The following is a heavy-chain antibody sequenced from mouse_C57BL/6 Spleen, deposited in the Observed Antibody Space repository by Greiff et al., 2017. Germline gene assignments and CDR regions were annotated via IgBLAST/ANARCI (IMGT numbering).Heavy chain of an antibody. CDR1: GFSLTSHG. V-gene: IGHV2-3*01. J-gene: IGHJ4*01. CDR3: AKQDGSSTSYAMDY. D-gene: IGHD1-1*01. CDR2: IWGDGST. Sequence: VKLVESGPGLVAPSQSLSITCTVSGFSLTSHGVSWVRQPPGQGLEWLGVIWGDGSTNYHSALISRLSISKDNSKSQVFLKLNSLQTDDTATYYCAKQDGSSTSYAMDYWGQGTSVTVSS.